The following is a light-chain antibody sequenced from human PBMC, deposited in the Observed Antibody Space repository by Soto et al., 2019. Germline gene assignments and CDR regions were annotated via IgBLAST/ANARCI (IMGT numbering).Light chain of an antibody. Sequence: DIVLTQSPATLSLSPGERATLSCRASQSVSSNLAWYQQKPGQPPRLLIYDASKRATGFPARFSGSGSGTDFTLTISSLEPEDFAVYYCQQRSNWPRTFGQGTKLEIK. CDR2: DAS. CDR1: QSVSSN. J-gene: IGKJ2*01. CDR3: QQRSNWPRT. V-gene: IGKV3-11*01.